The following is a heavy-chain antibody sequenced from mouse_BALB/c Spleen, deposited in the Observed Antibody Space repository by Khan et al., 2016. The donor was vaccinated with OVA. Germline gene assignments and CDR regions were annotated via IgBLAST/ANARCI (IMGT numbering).Heavy chain of an antibody. CDR3: AREEALYYFDY. Sequence: QMQLEESGAELVRPGASVKLSCKTSGYTFTSYWIHWVKQRSGQGLEWIAMIYPGTNNTYYNEKLKDKATLTADKSSSTVYMQLSILESEDSAVYFCAREEALYYFDYWGQGTTLTVSS. CDR2: IYPGTNNT. D-gene: IGHD3-2*02. CDR1: GYTFTSYW. V-gene: IGHV1S132*01. J-gene: IGHJ2*01.